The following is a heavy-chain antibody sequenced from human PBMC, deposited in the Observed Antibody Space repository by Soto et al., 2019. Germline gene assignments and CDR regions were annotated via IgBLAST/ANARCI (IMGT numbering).Heavy chain of an antibody. Sequence: ASVKVSCKASGGTFSSYAISWVRQAPGQGLEWMGGIIPIFGTANYAQKFQGRVTITADASTSTAYMELRSLRSDDTAVYYCARTGYSSSWNTFDYWGQGTLVTVSS. V-gene: IGHV1-69*13. CDR3: ARTGYSSSWNTFDY. J-gene: IGHJ4*02. CDR1: GGTFSSYA. CDR2: IIPIFGTA. D-gene: IGHD6-13*01.